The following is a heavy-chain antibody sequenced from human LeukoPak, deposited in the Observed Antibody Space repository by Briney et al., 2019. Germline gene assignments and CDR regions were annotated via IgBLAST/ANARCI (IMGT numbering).Heavy chain of an antibody. D-gene: IGHD2-15*01. Sequence: PSETLSLTCTVSGGSISSSSYYWGWIRQPPGKGLEWIGSIYYSGSTYYNPSLKSRVTISVDTSKNQFSLKLSSVTAADTAVYYCANVHKSGSVFAIDAFDIWGQGTMVTVSS. CDR2: IYYSGST. J-gene: IGHJ3*02. CDR3: ANVHKSGSVFAIDAFDI. CDR1: GGSISSSSYY. V-gene: IGHV4-39*01.